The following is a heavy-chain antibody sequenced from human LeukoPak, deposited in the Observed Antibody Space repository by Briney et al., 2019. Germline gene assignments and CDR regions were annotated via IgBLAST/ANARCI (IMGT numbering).Heavy chain of an antibody. CDR1: GGSISSGGYY. CDR3: ARVRASRRGIAAAGTLDY. V-gene: IGHV4-31*03. D-gene: IGHD6-13*01. CDR2: IYYSGST. Sequence: PSQTLSLTCTVSGGSISSGGYYWSWIRQHPGQGLEWIGYIYYSGSTYYNPSLKSRVTISVDTSKNQFSLKLSSVTAADTAVYYCARVRASRRGIAAAGTLDYWGQGTLVTVSS. J-gene: IGHJ4*02.